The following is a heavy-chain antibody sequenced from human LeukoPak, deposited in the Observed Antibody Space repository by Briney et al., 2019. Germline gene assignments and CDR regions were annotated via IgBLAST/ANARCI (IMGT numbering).Heavy chain of an antibody. CDR2: IYTSGST. V-gene: IGHV4-61*02. D-gene: IGHD5-24*01. Sequence: SETLSLTCTVSGGSISSGSYYWSWIRQPAGKGLEWIGRIYTSGSTNYNPSLKSRVTISVDTSKNQFSLKLSSVTAADTAVYYCARVRRRWLQFRGDAFDIWGQGTMVTVSS. CDR1: GGSISSGSYY. CDR3: ARVRRRWLQFRGDAFDI. J-gene: IGHJ3*02.